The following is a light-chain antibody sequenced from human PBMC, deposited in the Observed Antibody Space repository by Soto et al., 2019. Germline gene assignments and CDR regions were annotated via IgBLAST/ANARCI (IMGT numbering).Light chain of an antibody. Sequence: DIQMTQSPSSLSASVGDRVTITCRASQSISRYLNWYQQKPGEAPKLLICGASSLQSGVPSWFSGSGSGTDFTLTIISLQPEDFATYYCQQTYTTPRTFGQGTKVEGK. V-gene: IGKV1-39*01. J-gene: IGKJ1*01. CDR3: QQTYTTPRT. CDR2: GAS. CDR1: QSISRY.